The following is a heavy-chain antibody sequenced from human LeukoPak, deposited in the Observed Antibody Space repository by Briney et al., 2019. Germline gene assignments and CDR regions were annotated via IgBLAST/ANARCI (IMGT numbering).Heavy chain of an antibody. Sequence: SETLSLTCTVSGGSISSYYWSWIRQPAGKGLEWIGRIYTSGSTNYNPSLKSRVTMSVDTSKNQFSLKLSSVTAADTAVYYCARDRYYYGSGCYLFDYWGQGTLVTVSS. CDR3: ARDRYYYGSGCYLFDY. CDR2: IYTSGST. V-gene: IGHV4-4*07. CDR1: GGSISSYY. J-gene: IGHJ4*02. D-gene: IGHD3-10*01.